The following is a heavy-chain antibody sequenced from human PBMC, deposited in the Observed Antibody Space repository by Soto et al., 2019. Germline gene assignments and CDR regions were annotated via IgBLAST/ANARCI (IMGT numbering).Heavy chain of an antibody. Sequence: PSETLSLTCTVSGGSISSYYWSWIRQPPAKGLEWIGYIYYSGSTNYNPSLKSRVTISVDTSKNQFSLKLSSVTAADTAVYYCARLAYYYDSSGYYQAVDYWGQGTLVTVSS. CDR2: IYYSGST. CDR3: ARLAYYYDSSGYYQAVDY. D-gene: IGHD3-22*01. V-gene: IGHV4-59*01. CDR1: GGSISSYY. J-gene: IGHJ4*02.